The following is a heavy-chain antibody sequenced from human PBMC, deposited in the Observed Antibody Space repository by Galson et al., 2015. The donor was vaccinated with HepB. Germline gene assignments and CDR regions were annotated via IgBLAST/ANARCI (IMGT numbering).Heavy chain of an antibody. Sequence: SVKVSCKASGGTFSSYAISWVRQAPGQGLEWMGGIIPIFGTANYAQKFQGRVTITADESTSTAYMELSSLRSEDTAVYYCARDVPSLADYYYGMDVWGQGTTVTVSS. J-gene: IGHJ6*02. CDR2: IIPIFGTA. CDR3: ARDVPSLADYYYGMDV. CDR1: GGTFSSYA. D-gene: IGHD2-2*01. V-gene: IGHV1-69*13.